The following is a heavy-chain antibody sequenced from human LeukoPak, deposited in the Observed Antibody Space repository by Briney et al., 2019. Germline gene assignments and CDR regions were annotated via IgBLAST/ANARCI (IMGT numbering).Heavy chain of an antibody. J-gene: IGHJ4*02. D-gene: IGHD5-12*01. Sequence: GESLKISCWSSGYSFSTYWIGWVRQIPGKGLDWMGVIYPGDSDTRYSPSFQGQVTISADKSISTAYLQWSSLKASDTAMYYCARGGYSGYEFDCWGQGTLVTVSS. CDR1: GYSFSTYW. CDR3: ARGGYSGYEFDC. CDR2: IYPGDSDT. V-gene: IGHV5-51*01.